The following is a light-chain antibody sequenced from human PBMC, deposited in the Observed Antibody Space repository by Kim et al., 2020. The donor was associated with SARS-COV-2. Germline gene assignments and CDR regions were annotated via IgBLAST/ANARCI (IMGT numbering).Light chain of an antibody. CDR1: QGVSRW. CDR2: DGS. CDR3: RHRQT. V-gene: IGKV1-5*01. Sequence: DIQMTQSPSTLSASVGDRVTLTCRASQGVSRWLAWYQQKPGKAPKLLIYDGSSLQRGVPSRFSGSGSGTEFTLTISSLQPDDFAIYYCRHRQTFGQGTKVDIK. J-gene: IGKJ1*01.